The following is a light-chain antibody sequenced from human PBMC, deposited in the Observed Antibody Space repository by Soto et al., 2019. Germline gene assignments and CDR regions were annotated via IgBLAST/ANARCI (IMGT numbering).Light chain of an antibody. J-gene: IGKJ2*01. CDR1: QSINSH. CDR2: AAS. Sequence: DIQMTQSPSSLSASVGDRVTITCRASQSINSHLNWYQQKPGKAPKLLIYAASSLEGGVPSRFSGSGSGPDFTLTISSLQPEDFATYCCQQSGSTPYTFGQGTKLEI. V-gene: IGKV1-39*01. CDR3: QQSGSTPYT.